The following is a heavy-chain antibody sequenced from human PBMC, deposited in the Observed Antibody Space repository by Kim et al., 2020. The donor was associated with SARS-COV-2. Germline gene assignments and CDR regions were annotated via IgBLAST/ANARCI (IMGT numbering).Heavy chain of an antibody. CDR3: AIYGRESSGWTNFDY. CDR1: GYTFTGYG. V-gene: IGHV1-18*01. J-gene: IGHJ4*02. CDR2: INAYNGNT. D-gene: IGHD6-19*01. Sequence: ASVKVSCKASGYTFTGYGISWVRQAPGQGLEWMGWINAYNGNTNYAQKLQGRVTMTTDTSTSTAYMELRSLRSDDTAVYYCAIYGRESSGWTNFDYWGQGTLVT.